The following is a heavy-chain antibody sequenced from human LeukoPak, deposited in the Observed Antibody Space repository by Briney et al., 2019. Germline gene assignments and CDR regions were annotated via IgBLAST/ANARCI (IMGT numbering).Heavy chain of an antibody. D-gene: IGHD1-26*01. CDR3: ARDSPFEWDVFGDSFDI. J-gene: IGHJ3*02. CDR1: GYSISSGYY. CDR2: MHYRGNT. V-gene: IGHV4-61*01. Sequence: SETLSLTCTVSGYSISSGYYWGWIRQSPGKGLEWIGFMHYRGNTNSNPSLRSRVTISMDTSKNQFSLKMSSVTAADTAVYYCARDSPFEWDVFGDSFDIWGQGTVVTVSS.